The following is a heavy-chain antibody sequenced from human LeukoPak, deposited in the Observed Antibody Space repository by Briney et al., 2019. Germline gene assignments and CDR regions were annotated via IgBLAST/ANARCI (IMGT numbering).Heavy chain of an antibody. Sequence: SSETLSLTCTVSGGSISSSSYYWGWIRQPPGKGLEWIGSIYYSGSTYYNPSLKSRVTISVDTSKNQFSLKLSSVTAADTAVYYCARASPDSSGFYSGAFDIWGQGTMVTVSS. D-gene: IGHD3-22*01. CDR1: GGSISSSSYY. CDR3: ARASPDSSGFYSGAFDI. CDR2: IYYSGST. V-gene: IGHV4-39*07. J-gene: IGHJ3*02.